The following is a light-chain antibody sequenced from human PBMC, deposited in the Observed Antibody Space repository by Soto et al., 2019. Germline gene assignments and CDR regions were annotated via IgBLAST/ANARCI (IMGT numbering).Light chain of an antibody. Sequence: QSALTQPPSASGSPGQSVTISCTGTSSDVGGYNYVSWYQQHPGKAPKLMIYEVSKRPSGVPDRFSGSKSGNTDSLTVSGLQDDDEADYFCSSYVGGNNYVFGTGTKVTVL. CDR3: SSYVGGNNYV. J-gene: IGLJ1*01. V-gene: IGLV2-8*01. CDR2: EVS. CDR1: SSDVGGYNY.